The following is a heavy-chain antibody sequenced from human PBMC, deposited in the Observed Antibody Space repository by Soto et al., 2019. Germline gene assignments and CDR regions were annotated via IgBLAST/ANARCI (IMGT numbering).Heavy chain of an antibody. V-gene: IGHV4-59*01. CDR2: IYYSGST. D-gene: IGHD2-15*01. Sequence: PSETLSLTCTVSGGSISSYYWSWIRQPPGKGLEWIGYIYYSGSTNYNPSLKSRVTISVDTSKNQFSLKLSSVTAADTAVYYCARAGGYCSGGSCYLGYYYYYYMDVWGKGTTVTVSS. CDR3: ARAGGYCSGGSCYLGYYYYYYMDV. CDR1: GGSISSYY. J-gene: IGHJ6*03.